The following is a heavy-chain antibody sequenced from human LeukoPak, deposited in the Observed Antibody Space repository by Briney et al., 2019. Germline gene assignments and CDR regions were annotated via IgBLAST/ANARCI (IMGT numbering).Heavy chain of an antibody. CDR2: ISSNGSTI. J-gene: IGHJ4*02. D-gene: IGHD3-16*02. Sequence: GGSLRLSCAASGFTFSSYSMNWVRQAPGKGLNWVSYISSNGSTIYYADSVKGRFTISRDNAKNSLYLQMNSLRAEDTAVYYCATLYDYFWGSYRYPDYWGQGTLVTVSS. V-gene: IGHV3-48*04. CDR3: ATLYDYFWGSYRYPDY. CDR1: GFTFSSYS.